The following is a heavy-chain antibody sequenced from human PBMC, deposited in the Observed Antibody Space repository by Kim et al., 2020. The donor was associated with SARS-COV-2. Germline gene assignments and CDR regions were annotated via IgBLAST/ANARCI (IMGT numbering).Heavy chain of an antibody. Sequence: GGSLRLSCAASGFTFSDYYMSWIRQAPGKGLEWVSYISSSSSYTNYADSVKGRFTISRDNAKNSLYLQMNSLRVEDTAVYYCARDRTGMDYWGQGTLVTVSS. CDR3: ARDRTGMDY. CDR2: ISSSSSYT. D-gene: IGHD3-10*01. CDR1: GFTFSDYY. J-gene: IGHJ4*02. V-gene: IGHV3-11*06.